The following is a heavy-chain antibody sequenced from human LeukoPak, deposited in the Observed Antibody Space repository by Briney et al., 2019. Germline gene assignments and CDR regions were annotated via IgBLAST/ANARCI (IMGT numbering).Heavy chain of an antibody. CDR1: GFIFSDYY. D-gene: IGHD3-10*01. CDR3: AIARVRGVMGAFDI. Sequence: GGLRLSCAASGFIFSDYYMSWIRQAPGKGLEWVSYISSSGSTIYYADSVKGRFTISRDNAKNLLYLQINSLRAEDTAVYYCAIARVRGVMGAFDIWGQGTMVTVSS. CDR2: ISSSGSTI. V-gene: IGHV3-11*01. J-gene: IGHJ3*02.